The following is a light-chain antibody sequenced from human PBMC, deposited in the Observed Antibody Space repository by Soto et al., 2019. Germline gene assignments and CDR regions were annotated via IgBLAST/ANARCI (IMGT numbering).Light chain of an antibody. J-gene: IGLJ2*01. CDR1: SSDVGDYND. CDR2: EVS. V-gene: IGLV2-8*01. CDR3: SSFAGSPVV. Sequence: QSALTQPPSASGSLGQSVTIPCTGTSSDVGDYNDVSWYQQHPGKVPKLMIYEVSKRPSGVPDRFSGSKSGNTASLTVSGLQAEDAADYYCSSFAGSPVVFGGGTKLTVL.